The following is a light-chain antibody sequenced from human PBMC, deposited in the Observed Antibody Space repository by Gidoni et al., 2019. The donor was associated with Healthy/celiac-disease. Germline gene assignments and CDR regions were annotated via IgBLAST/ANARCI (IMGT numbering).Light chain of an antibody. J-gene: IGKJ2*01. CDR2: AAS. CDR3: QQSYSTPHT. CDR1: QSSSSY. Sequence: DIQMTQSPSSLSASVGDRVTITCRASQSSSSYLNWYQQKPGKAPKLLIYAASSLQSGVPSRFSGSGSRTDFTLTISSLQPEDFATYYCQQSYSTPHTFGQGTKLEIK. V-gene: IGKV1-39*01.